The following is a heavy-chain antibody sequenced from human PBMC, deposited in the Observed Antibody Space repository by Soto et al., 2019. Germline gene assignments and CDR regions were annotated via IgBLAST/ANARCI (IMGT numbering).Heavy chain of an antibody. V-gene: IGHV4-34*01. Sequence: QVQLQQWGAGLLKPSETLSLTCAVYGGSFSGYYWSWIRQPPGKGLEWIGEINHSGSTNYNPSLKSRVTISVDTSKNQFSLKLGSVTAADTAVYYCARGGGYCSSTSCQNWFDPWGQGTLVTVSS. D-gene: IGHD2-2*01. CDR2: INHSGST. J-gene: IGHJ5*02. CDR3: ARGGGYCSSTSCQNWFDP. CDR1: GGSFSGYY.